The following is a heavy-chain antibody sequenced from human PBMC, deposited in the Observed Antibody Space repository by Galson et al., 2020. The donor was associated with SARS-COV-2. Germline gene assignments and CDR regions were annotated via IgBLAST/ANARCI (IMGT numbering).Heavy chain of an antibody. D-gene: IGHD3-10*01. V-gene: IGHV3-23*01. CDR3: AKSEGYGWFEDDY. Sequence: GGSLRLSCTASRFTRSSYDMSWVRQAPGKGLEWVSNLLVSSGNTFYADSVKGRFTISRDNSKNTLYLQMNSLRVEDTAVYYCAKSEGYGWFEDDYWGQGTLVTVSS. J-gene: IGHJ4*02. CDR2: LLVSSGNT. CDR1: RFTRSSYD.